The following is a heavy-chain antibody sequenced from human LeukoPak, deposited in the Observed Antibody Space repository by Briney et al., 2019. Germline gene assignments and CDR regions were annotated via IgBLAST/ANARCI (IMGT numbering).Heavy chain of an antibody. V-gene: IGHV1-69*13. D-gene: IGHD6-19*01. CDR3: AREKAVAGHDAFDI. CDR2: IIPIFGTA. CDR1: GYTFNSYG. J-gene: IGHJ3*02. Sequence: SVKVSCRASGYTFNSYGITWVRQAPGQGLEWMGGIIPIFGTANYAQKFQGRVTITADESTSTAYMELSSLRSEDTAVYYCAREKAVAGHDAFDIWGQGTMVTVSS.